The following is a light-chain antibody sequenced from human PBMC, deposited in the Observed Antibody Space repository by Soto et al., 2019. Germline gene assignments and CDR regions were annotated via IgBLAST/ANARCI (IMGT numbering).Light chain of an antibody. CDR3: QQFGNSPWT. J-gene: IGKJ1*01. CDR2: GTS. CDR1: QSVSSSY. Sequence: EIVLTQSPGTLSLSPGERATLSCRASQSVSSSYLTWYQQKPGQAPRLLIYGTSTRATGIPDRFNGRGSGTDFALTICRLEPEDFEVSYCQQFGNSPWTFGQVTKVEIK. V-gene: IGKV3-20*01.